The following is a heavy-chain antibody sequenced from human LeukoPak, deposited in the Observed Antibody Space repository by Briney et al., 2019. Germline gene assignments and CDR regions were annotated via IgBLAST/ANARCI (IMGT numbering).Heavy chain of an antibody. D-gene: IGHD6-19*01. CDR2: IIPIFGTA. Sequence: SVKVSCKASGGTFSSYAISWVRQAPGQGLEWMGGIIPIFGTANYAQKFQGRVTITADESTSTAYMELSSLRAEDTAVYYCARAIGADGWYAENNAFDIWGQGTMVTVSS. V-gene: IGHV1-69*13. CDR3: ARAIGADGWYAENNAFDI. J-gene: IGHJ3*02. CDR1: GGTFSSYA.